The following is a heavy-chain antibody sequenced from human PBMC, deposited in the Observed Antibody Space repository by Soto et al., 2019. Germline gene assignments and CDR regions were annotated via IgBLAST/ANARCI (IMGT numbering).Heavy chain of an antibody. CDR2: ISYDGSYN. J-gene: IGHJ4*02. CDR3: AGAVVTAIREGIDY. Sequence: QVQLVESGGGVVRPGTSLRLSCAASGSSFSGYAMHWVRQAPGKGLEWVAVISYDGSYNSYADSVKGRFTISRDNSKNTLYLQMNSLRDEDTVVYYCAGAVVTAIREGIDYWGQGTLVTVSS. V-gene: IGHV3-30*04. D-gene: IGHD2-21*02. CDR1: GSSFSGYA.